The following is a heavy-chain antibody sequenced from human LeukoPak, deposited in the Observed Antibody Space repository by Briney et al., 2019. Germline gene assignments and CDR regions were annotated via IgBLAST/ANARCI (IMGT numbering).Heavy chain of an antibody. V-gene: IGHV3-21*01. J-gene: IGHJ4*02. D-gene: IGHD6-6*01. Sequence: PGGSLRLSCAGSGFSFSDYSMNWVRQAPGKRPEWVSSISISSDNIYYSDSVRGRFTISRDNAKNVLDLQMNSLRGEDTAVYYCAREGQLGNFDYWGQGTLVTVSS. CDR2: ISISSDNI. CDR3: AREGQLGNFDY. CDR1: GFSFSDYS.